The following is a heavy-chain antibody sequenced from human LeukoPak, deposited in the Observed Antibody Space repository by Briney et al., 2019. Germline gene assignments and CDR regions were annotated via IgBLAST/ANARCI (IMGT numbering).Heavy chain of an antibody. CDR2: ISAYNGNT. J-gene: IGHJ4*02. V-gene: IGHV1-18*01. D-gene: IGHD3-22*01. CDR1: GYTFTSYG. Sequence: AASVKVSCKASGYTFTSYGISWVRQGPGQGLEWMGWISAYNGNTNYAQKLQGRVTMTTDTSTSTAYMELRSLRSDDTAVYYCASEAYYYDSSGYYKYWGQGTLVTVSS. CDR3: ASEAYYYDSSGYYKY.